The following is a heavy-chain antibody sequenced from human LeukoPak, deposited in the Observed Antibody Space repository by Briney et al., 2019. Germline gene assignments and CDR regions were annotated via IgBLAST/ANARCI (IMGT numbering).Heavy chain of an antibody. V-gene: IGHV3-30*18. CDR2: ISYDGSNK. J-gene: IGHJ4*02. Sequence: GGSLRLSCAASGFTFSSYGMHWVRQAPGKGLEWVALISYDGSNKYYADSVKGRFTISRDNSKNTLYLQMNSLSAEDTAVYYCAKDQRNGYVHDYWGQGTLVTVSS. D-gene: IGHD2-2*01. CDR3: AKDQRNGYVHDY. CDR1: GFTFSSYG.